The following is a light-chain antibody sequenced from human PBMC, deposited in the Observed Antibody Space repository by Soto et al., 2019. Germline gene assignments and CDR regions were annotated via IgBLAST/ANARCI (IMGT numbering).Light chain of an antibody. Sequence: QSALAQPASVSGSPGQSITISCTGTSSDVGTYTYVSWYQQHPGKAPKLMIYEVSNRPSGVSNRFSGSKSGNTASLTISGLQAEDEADYYCCSYVSSKTYVFGTGTKVTVL. CDR2: EVS. CDR3: CSYVSSKTYV. CDR1: SSDVGTYTY. V-gene: IGLV2-14*01. J-gene: IGLJ1*01.